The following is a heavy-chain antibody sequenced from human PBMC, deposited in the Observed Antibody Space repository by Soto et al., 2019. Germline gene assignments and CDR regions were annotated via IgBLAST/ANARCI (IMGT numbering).Heavy chain of an antibody. CDR2: IYYSEST. J-gene: IGHJ5*01. CDR1: SACISGIEYY. D-gene: IGHD4-4*01. V-gene: IGHV4-30-4*08. CDR3: ARGVTPVRWFDS. Sequence: SETLSLTCTVSSACISGIEYYWSCIRQPPGKGLEWIGYIYYSESTYYDPFLKSRVTISIDTSKKQFSLKLSSVTAADTAVYYCARGVTPVRWFDSSGQGTLVTVSS.